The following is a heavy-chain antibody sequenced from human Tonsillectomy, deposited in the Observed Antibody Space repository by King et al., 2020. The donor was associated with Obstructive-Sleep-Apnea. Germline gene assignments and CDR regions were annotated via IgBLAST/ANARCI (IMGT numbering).Heavy chain of an antibody. CDR1: GYSISSGYH. D-gene: IGHD3-3*01. V-gene: IGHV4-38-2*02. CDR3: ARDGYDFWSGYHDY. CDR2: IYESGST. J-gene: IGHJ4*02. Sequence: VQLQESGPGLVKPSETLSLTCTVSGYSISSGYHWGWIRQPPGKGLEWIGSIYESGSTSYNPSLKSRVTIPVDTSKNQFYLKPSSVTAADTAVYYCARDGYDFWSGYHDYWGQGTLVTVSS.